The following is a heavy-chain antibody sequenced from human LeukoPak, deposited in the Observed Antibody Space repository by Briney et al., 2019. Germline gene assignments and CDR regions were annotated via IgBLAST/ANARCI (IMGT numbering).Heavy chain of an antibody. CDR1: GYTFIDYG. V-gene: IGHV1-18*01. J-gene: IGHJ4*02. CDR2: INTLDGNT. D-gene: IGHD3-3*01. CDR3: ARDRYEFTY. Sequence: ASVKVSYKASGYTFIDYGFTWLRQAPGQRLEWMGRINTLDGNTDYAQKFQDRVSMTTDTSTNTAYMELRSLRPDDTAVYYCARDRYEFTYWGQGTLVTVSS.